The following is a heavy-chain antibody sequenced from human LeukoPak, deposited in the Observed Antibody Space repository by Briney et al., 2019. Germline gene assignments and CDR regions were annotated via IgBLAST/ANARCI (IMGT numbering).Heavy chain of an antibody. Sequence: SETLSLTCIVSGGSISRDYWSWIRQTREKGLEWIGYSSYSGSTSYNPSLRSRVTMSVDTSKNQFSLKLSSVTAADTAVYYCARVLDGSSCYPPYCYYYMDVWGKGTTVTVSS. CDR3: ARVLDGSSCYPPYCYYYMDV. J-gene: IGHJ6*03. V-gene: IGHV4-59*13. CDR2: SSYSGST. D-gene: IGHD2-15*01. CDR1: GGSISRDY.